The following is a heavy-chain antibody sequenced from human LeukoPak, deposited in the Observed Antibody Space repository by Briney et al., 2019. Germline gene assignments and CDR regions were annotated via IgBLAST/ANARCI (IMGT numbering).Heavy chain of an antibody. CDR2: NKSKADGGTT. V-gene: IGHV3-15*01. CDR1: GFTFSNAC. CDR3: TTDIVATTPLDY. J-gene: IGHJ4*02. D-gene: IGHD5-12*01. Sequence: PGGSLRLSCAASGFTFSNACMSWVRPAPGKGLEWVGRNKSKADGGTTDYAERVKGRFTISRDDSENTLYLQMNSLKTEDTAVYYCTTDIVATTPLDYWGQGTLVTVSS.